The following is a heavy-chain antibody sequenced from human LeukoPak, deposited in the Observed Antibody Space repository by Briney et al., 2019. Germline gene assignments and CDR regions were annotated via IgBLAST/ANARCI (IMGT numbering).Heavy chain of an antibody. CDR1: GYTFTSYA. Sequence: ASVKVSCKASGYTFTSYAMHWVRQAPGQRLEWMGWINAGNGNTKYSQKFRGRVTITRDTSASTAYMELSSLRSEDTAVYYCARAHTGDYGFLWGQGTLVTVSS. CDR3: ARAHTGDYGFL. D-gene: IGHD4-17*01. V-gene: IGHV1-3*01. CDR2: INAGNGNT. J-gene: IGHJ4*02.